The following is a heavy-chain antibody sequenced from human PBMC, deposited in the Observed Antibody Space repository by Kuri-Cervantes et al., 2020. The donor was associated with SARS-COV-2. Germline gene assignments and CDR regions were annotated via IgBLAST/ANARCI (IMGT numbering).Heavy chain of an antibody. CDR1: GFTFSSYS. D-gene: IGHD1/OR15-1a*01. CDR3: ARGNKYLQH. Sequence: GESLKISCAASGFTFSSYSMNWVRQAPGKGLEWVSSISSSSSYIYYADSVKGRSTISRDNAKNSLYLQMNSLRAEDTAVYYCARGNKYLQHWGQGTLVTVSS. J-gene: IGHJ1*01. CDR2: ISSSSSYI. V-gene: IGHV3-21*01.